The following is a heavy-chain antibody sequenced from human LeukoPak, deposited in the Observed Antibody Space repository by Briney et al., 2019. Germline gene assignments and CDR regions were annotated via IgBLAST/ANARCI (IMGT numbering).Heavy chain of an antibody. Sequence: PGGSLRLSCAASGFTVSSNYMSWVRQAPGKGLEWVSVIYSGGSTYYADSVKGRFTISRDNSKNTLYLQMNSLRAEDTAVYYCARHYCSGGSCYYYYGMDVWGQGTTVTVSS. J-gene: IGHJ6*02. CDR1: GFTVSSNY. CDR3: ARHYCSGGSCYYYYGMDV. V-gene: IGHV3-66*04. D-gene: IGHD2-15*01. CDR2: IYSGGST.